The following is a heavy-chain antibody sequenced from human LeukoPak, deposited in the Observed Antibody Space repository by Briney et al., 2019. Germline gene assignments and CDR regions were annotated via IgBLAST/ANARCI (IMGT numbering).Heavy chain of an antibody. Sequence: GGSLRLSCAASGFTFSSYGMHWVRQAPGKGLGWLAFIRYDGSNKYYADSVKGRFTISRDNSKNTLYLQMNSLRAEDTAVYYCAKGDSSSWYYFDYWGQGTLVTVSS. CDR3: AKGDSSSWYYFDY. D-gene: IGHD6-13*01. CDR2: IRYDGSNK. J-gene: IGHJ4*02. V-gene: IGHV3-30*02. CDR1: GFTFSSYG.